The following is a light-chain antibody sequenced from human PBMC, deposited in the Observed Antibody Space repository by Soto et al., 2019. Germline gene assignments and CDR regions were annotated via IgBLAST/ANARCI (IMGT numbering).Light chain of an antibody. Sequence: QSVLTQPASVSGSPGQSITISCTGTSSDVGGYNYVSWYQQHPGKAPKLMIYEVSNRPSGVPNRFSGSKSGNTASLTISGLQAEDEADYYCSSYTTRSTHVFGGGTKLTVL. CDR1: SSDVGGYNY. J-gene: IGLJ3*02. CDR2: EVS. V-gene: IGLV2-14*01. CDR3: SSYTTRSTHV.